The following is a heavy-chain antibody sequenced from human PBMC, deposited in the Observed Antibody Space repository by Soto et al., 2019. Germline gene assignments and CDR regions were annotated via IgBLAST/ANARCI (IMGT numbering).Heavy chain of an antibody. V-gene: IGHV1-69*06. Sequence: QVPLVQSGAEVKKPWSSVKVSCKASGGTFSSDAISWVRQAPGQGLEWMGGIIPLFGTANYAQKFQGRVTITADKSTSTAYMELSSLRSEDTAVYYCARDHDGIDYWGQGTLVTVSS. CDR3: ARDHDGIDY. CDR1: GGTFSSDA. J-gene: IGHJ4*02. CDR2: IIPLFGTA.